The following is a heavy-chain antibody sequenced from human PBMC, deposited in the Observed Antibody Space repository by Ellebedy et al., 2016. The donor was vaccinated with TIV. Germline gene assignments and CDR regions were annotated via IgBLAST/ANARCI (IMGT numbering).Heavy chain of an antibody. Sequence: MPSETLSLTCAVYGGSFSGNYWSWIRQPPGKELEWIGEINDRGSTNYNPSLKSRVTISVDTSKNQFSLKLTSVSAADTAVYYCARGALAILGVVTGYYGLDVWGQGTTVTVSS. CDR2: INDRGST. D-gene: IGHD3-3*01. CDR3: ARGALAILGVVTGYYGLDV. J-gene: IGHJ6*02. CDR1: GGSFSGNY. V-gene: IGHV4-34*01.